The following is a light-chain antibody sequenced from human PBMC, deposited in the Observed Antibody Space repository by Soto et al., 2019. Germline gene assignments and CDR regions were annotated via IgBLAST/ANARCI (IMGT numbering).Light chain of an antibody. CDR1: QGISDY. CDR3: QQHDSLPLT. Sequence: DIQMTQSPSSLSASVGDRVTITCRASQGISDYLNWYQQKPGKAPKLLIYAASNLETGVPSRFSGSGSGTDFTFTISSLQAEDFATYYCQQHDSLPLTFGRGTKVEIK. V-gene: IGKV1-33*01. CDR2: AAS. J-gene: IGKJ4*01.